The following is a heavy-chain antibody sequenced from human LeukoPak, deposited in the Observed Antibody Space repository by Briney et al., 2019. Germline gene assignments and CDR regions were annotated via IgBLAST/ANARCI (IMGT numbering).Heavy chain of an antibody. J-gene: IGHJ4*02. CDR3: ATARYVPSYFDY. CDR1: GYTLTELP. D-gene: IGHD3-16*01. V-gene: IGHV1-24*01. Sequence: ASVKVSCKVSGYTLTELPMHWVRQAPGKGLEWMGGFDPEDGETIYAQKFQGRVTVTEDTSTDTAYMELSSLRSEDTAVYYCATARYVPSYFDYWGQGTLVTVSS. CDR2: FDPEDGET.